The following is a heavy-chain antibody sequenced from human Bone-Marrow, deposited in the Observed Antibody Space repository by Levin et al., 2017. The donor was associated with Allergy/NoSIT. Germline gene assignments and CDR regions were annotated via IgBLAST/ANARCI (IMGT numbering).Heavy chain of an antibody. Sequence: GESLKISCAASGFTFSSYAMHWVRQAPGKGLEWVAVISYDGSNKYYADSVKGRFTISRDNSKNTLYLQMNSLRAEDTAVYYCARDGKGDGALDYWGQGTLVTVSS. CDR3: ARDGKGDGALDY. V-gene: IGHV3-30*04. J-gene: IGHJ4*02. CDR1: GFTFSSYA. D-gene: IGHD2-21*01. CDR2: ISYDGSNK.